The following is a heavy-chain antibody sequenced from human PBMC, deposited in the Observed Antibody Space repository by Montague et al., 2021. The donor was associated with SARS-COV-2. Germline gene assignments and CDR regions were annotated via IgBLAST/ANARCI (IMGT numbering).Heavy chain of an antibody. CDR3: VSEYTGPAQAS. CDR2: IFHSGTT. V-gene: IGHV4-39*01. CDR1: GGSIVTGDYY. J-gene: IGHJ5*02. D-gene: IGHD1-14*01. Sequence: SETLSLTCSVSGGSIVTGDYYWAWSRQPPGKGLEWIGSIFHSGTTYYAPSLRGRVTISVDTSKNQLTLKSNSVTAAATAFSYCVSEYTGPAQASLGQGTLVTVSS.